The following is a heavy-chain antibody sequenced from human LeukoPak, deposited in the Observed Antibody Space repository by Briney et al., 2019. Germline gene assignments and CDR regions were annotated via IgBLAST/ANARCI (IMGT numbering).Heavy chain of an antibody. V-gene: IGHV1-8*01. Sequence: ASVKASCKASGYTFTSYDINWVRQATGRGLEWMGWMNPNSGNTGYAQKFQGRVTMTRNTSISTAYMELSSLRSEDTAVYYCARGLVVAATNWFDPWGQGTLVTVSS. CDR3: ARGLVVAATNWFDP. J-gene: IGHJ5*02. D-gene: IGHD2-15*01. CDR2: MNPNSGNT. CDR1: GYTFTSYD.